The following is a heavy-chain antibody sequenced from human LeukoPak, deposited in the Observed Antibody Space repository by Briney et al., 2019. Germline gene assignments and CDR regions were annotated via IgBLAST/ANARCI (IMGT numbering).Heavy chain of an antibody. CDR2: INPNSGGT. CDR3: ARGPGLFYSSSRPRYFDY. CDR1: GYTFTGYY. V-gene: IGHV1-2*02. D-gene: IGHD6-13*01. Sequence: ASVKVSCKASGYTFTGYYMRWVRQAPGQGLEWMGWINPNSGGTNYAQKFQGRVTMTRDTSISTAYMELSRLRSDDTAVYYCARGPGLFYSSSRPRYFDYWGQGTLVTVSS. J-gene: IGHJ4*02.